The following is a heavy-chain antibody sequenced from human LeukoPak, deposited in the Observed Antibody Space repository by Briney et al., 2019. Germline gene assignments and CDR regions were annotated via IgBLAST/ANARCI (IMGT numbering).Heavy chain of an antibody. Sequence: PSETLSLTCTVSGGSISSSSYYWGWIRQPPGKGLEWIGSIYYSGSTYYNPSLKSRVTISVDTSKNQFSLKLSSVTAADTAVYYCARQGVVTPRGAFDIWGQGTMVTVSS. J-gene: IGHJ3*02. CDR3: ARQGVVTPRGAFDI. CDR2: IYYSGST. V-gene: IGHV4-39*01. D-gene: IGHD3-22*01. CDR1: GGSISSSSYY.